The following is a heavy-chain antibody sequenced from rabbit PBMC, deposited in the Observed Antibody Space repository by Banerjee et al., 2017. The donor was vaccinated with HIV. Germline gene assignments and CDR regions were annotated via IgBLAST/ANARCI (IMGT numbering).Heavy chain of an antibody. CDR2: INTSSGNT. J-gene: IGHJ6*01. CDR3: ARGGGAGGAGYDL. Sequence: QEQLVESGGGLVKPEGSLTLTCKASGFDFSGYYMSWVRQAPGKGLEWIGCINTSSGNTVYATWAKGRFTISKTSSTTVTLQMTSLTAADTATYFCARGGGAGGAGYDLWGPGTLVTVS. D-gene: IGHD3-1*01. V-gene: IGHV1S45*01. CDR1: GFDFSGYYM.